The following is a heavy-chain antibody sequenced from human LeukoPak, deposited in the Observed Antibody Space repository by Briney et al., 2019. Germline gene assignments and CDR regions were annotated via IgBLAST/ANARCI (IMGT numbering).Heavy chain of an antibody. CDR1: GFTVSSNY. CDR3: ARHRSRGSGNFDY. CDR2: IYSGGST. D-gene: IGHD3-10*01. V-gene: IGHV3-53*01. J-gene: IGHJ4*02. Sequence: GGSLRLSCAASGFTVSSNYMSWVRQAPGKGLEWVSVIYSGGSTYYADSVKGRFTISRDNSKNTLYLQMNSLRAEDTAVYYCARHRSRGSGNFDYWGQGTLVTVSS.